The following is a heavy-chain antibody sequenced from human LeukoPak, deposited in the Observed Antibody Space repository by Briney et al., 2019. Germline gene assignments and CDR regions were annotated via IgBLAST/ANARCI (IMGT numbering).Heavy chain of an antibody. D-gene: IGHD3-9*01. V-gene: IGHV3-30*04. CDR1: GLTFSSYA. J-gene: IGHJ4*02. CDR3: ARGDYDILTGYSY. CDR2: ISYDGSNK. Sequence: PGRSLRLSCAASGLTFSSYAMHWVRQAPGKGLEWVAVISYDGSNKYYADSVKGRFTISRDNSKNTLYLQMNSLRAEDTAVYYCARGDYDILTGYSYWGQGTLVTVSS.